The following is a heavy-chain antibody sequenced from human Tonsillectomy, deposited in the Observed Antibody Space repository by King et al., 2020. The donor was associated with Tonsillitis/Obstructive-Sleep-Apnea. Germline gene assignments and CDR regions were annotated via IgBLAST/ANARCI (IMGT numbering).Heavy chain of an antibody. Sequence: QLQESGPGLVKPSETLSLTCTVSGGSISSYYWSWIRQPPGKGLEWIGYIDYSGSTNYNPSPKSRVTISVDTSKNQFSLKLSSVTAADTAVYYCAREARDAFDIRGQGTMVTVSS. CDR2: IDYSGST. J-gene: IGHJ3*02. V-gene: IGHV4-59*01. CDR3: AREARDAFDI. D-gene: IGHD6-6*01. CDR1: GGSISSYY.